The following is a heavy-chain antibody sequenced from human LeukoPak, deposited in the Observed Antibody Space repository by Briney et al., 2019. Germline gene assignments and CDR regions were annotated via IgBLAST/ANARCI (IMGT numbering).Heavy chain of an antibody. V-gene: IGHV3-23*01. CDR1: GFTFSSYA. J-gene: IGHJ4*02. D-gene: IGHD6-19*01. CDR2: ISGSGGST. Sequence: PGGSLRLSCAASGFTFSSYAMSWVRQAPGKGLEWVSAISGSGGSTYYADSVKGRFTISRDNSKNTLYLQMNSLRAEDTAVYYCAKDLASGYRAGLDGPRDIAVADYWGQGTLVTVSS. CDR3: AKDLASGYRAGLDGPRDIAVADY.